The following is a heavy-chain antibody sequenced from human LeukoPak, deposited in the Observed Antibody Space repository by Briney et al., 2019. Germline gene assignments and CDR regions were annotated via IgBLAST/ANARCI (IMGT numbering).Heavy chain of an antibody. D-gene: IGHD6-19*01. V-gene: IGHV1-18*01. CDR2: ISTYNGNT. CDR3: ARDYSSGWPNFDY. CDR1: GYTFTSYG. Sequence: ASVKVSCKASGYTFTSYGISWVRQAPGQGLEWMGWISTYNGNTDYAQKVQGRVTMTTDTSTSTAYMELRSLRSDDTAVYYCARDYSSGWPNFDYWGQGTLVTVSS. J-gene: IGHJ4*02.